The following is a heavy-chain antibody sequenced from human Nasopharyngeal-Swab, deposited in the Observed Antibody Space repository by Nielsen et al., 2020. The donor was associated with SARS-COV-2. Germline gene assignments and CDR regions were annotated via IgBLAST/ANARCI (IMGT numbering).Heavy chain of an antibody. V-gene: IGHV3-74*01. CDR1: GVIFSKYW. CDR2: VNQDGSRR. CDR3: VRDLPGSYSFDI. D-gene: IGHD1-26*01. Sequence: GESLKISCVASGVIFSKYWMHWVRQAPGKGLVWVSRVNQDGSRRDYADSVRGRFTISRDISKNTLYLQMSSLRAEDTAVYYCVRDLPGSYSFDIWGQGTMVTVSS. J-gene: IGHJ3*02.